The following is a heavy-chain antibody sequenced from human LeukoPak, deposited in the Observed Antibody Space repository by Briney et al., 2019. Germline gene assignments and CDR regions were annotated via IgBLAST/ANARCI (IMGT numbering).Heavy chain of an antibody. V-gene: IGHV3-21*01. J-gene: IGHJ4*02. CDR3: ARIGPGRDGSNSFDQ. D-gene: IGHD5-24*01. CDR1: GFTFSTYT. Sequence: GGSLRLSCAASGFTFSTYTMTWVRQAPGKGLEYVSSINYNGIYIFSADSVKGRFTISRDNAKNSLYLEMNSLRVEDTAFYYCARIGPGRDGSNSFDQWGQGTLVIVSS. CDR2: INYNGIYI.